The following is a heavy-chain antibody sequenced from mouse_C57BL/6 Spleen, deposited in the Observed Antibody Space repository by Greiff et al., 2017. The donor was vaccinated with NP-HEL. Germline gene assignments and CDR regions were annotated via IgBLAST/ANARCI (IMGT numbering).Heavy chain of an antibody. CDR1: GFSLTSYA. J-gene: IGHJ1*03. V-gene: IGHV2-9-1*01. Sequence: QVQLKESGPGLVAPSQCLSITCTVSGFSLTSYAISWVRQPPGKGLEWLGVIWNGGGTNYNSALKSRLSISKDNSKSQVFLKMNSLQTDDTARYYCARRGSNYDFDVWGTGTTVTVSS. D-gene: IGHD2-5*01. CDR2: IWNGGGT. CDR3: ARRGSNYDFDV.